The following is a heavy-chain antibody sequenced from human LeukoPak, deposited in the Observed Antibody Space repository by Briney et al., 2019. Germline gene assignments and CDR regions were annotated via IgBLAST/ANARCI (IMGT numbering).Heavy chain of an antibody. CDR1: GFTFSSYS. CDR2: ISSSSSYI. V-gene: IGHV3-21*01. J-gene: IGHJ4*02. CDR3: ARARAYDSSGYVLAY. D-gene: IGHD3-22*01. Sequence: PGGSLRLSCAASGFTFSSYSMNWVRQAPGQGLEWVSSISSSSSYIYYADSVKGRFTISRDNAENSLYLQMNSLRAEDTAVYYCARARAYDSSGYVLAYWGQGTLVTVSS.